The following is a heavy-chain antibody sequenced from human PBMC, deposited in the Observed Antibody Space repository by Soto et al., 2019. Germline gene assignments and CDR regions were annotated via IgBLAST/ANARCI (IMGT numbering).Heavy chain of an antibody. J-gene: IGHJ4*02. CDR1: GVIFRTYG. Sequence: QSGGSLRLSCSTSGVIFRTYGMHWVRQAPGKGLEWVAVISYDGSDQYYADSVKGRFIISRDISKDTLFLQMKSLRAEDTGVYFCAKDYYYDDTDLLEPTGIDSWGQGALVTVSS. D-gene: IGHD3-22*01. CDR2: ISYDGSDQ. CDR3: AKDYYYDDTDLLEPTGIDS. V-gene: IGHV3-30*18.